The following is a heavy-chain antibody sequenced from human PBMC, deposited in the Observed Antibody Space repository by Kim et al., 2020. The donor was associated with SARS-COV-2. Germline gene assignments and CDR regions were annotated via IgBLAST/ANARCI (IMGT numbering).Heavy chain of an antibody. J-gene: IGHJ5*02. V-gene: IGHV4-59*08. D-gene: IGHD1-26*01. CDR1: GGSISSYY. CDR2: IYYSGST. Sequence: SETLSLTCTVFGGSISSYYWSWIRQPPGKGLEWIGYIYYSGSTNYNPSLKSRVTISVDTSKNQFSLKLSSVTAADTAVYYCARHEAPGDSGSYSDDYWFDPWGQGTLVTVSS. CDR3: ARHEAPGDSGSYSDDYWFDP.